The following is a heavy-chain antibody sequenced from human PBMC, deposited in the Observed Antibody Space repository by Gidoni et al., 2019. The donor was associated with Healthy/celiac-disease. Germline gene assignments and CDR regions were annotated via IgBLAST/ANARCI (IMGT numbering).Heavy chain of an antibody. CDR1: GFTFSSYA. CDR2: ISGSGGST. D-gene: IGHD2-2*01. CDR3: AKDVPAIDWDIVVVPAANNWFDS. V-gene: IGHV3-23*04. Sequence: EVQLVESGGGLVQPGGSLRLSCAASGFTFSSYAMSWVRQAPGKGLEWVSAISGSGGSTYYADSVKGRFTISRDNSKNTLYLQMNSLRAEDTAVYYCAKDVPAIDWDIVVVPAANNWFDSWGQGTLVTVSS. J-gene: IGHJ5*01.